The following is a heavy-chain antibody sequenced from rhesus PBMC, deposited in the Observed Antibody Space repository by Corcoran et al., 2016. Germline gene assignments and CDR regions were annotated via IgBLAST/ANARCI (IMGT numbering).Heavy chain of an antibody. V-gene: IGHV4-122*02. Sequence: QVQLQESGPGLMKPSETLSLTCAVSGGSISSSYYYWGWIRQAPGKGLGWIGYISYPGGASYTPSLKRRVTISRDTSKNQFSLKLSSVTAADTAVYYCARHPVGGYSSDWGQGVLVTVSS. J-gene: IGHJ4*01. D-gene: IGHD6-31*01. CDR3: ARHPVGGYSSD. CDR2: ISYPGGA. CDR1: GGSISSSYYY.